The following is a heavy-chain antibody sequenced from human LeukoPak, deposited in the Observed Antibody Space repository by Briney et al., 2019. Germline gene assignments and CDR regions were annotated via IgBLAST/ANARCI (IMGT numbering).Heavy chain of an antibody. V-gene: IGHV3-30*02. Sequence: GGSLRLSCAASGFTFSSYGMHWVRQAPGKGLEWVAFIRYDGSNKYYADSVKGRFTISRDNSKNTLYLQMNSLRAEDTAVYYCAGAPDSSGYYRAEYFQHWGQGTPVTVSS. CDR2: IRYDGSNK. CDR3: AGAPDSSGYYRAEYFQH. D-gene: IGHD3-22*01. J-gene: IGHJ1*01. CDR1: GFTFSSYG.